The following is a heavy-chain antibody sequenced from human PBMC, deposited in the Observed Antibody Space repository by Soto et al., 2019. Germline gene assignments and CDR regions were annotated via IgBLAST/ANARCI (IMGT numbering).Heavy chain of an antibody. D-gene: IGHD1-20*01. CDR1: VCTLSDHY. V-gene: IGHV3-11*06. J-gene: IGHJ4*02. CDR2: SSNSGSFT. CDR3: ARSREPYNLLHY. Sequence: VGSLRLSCASSVCTLSDHYMSCIRHSPRKGLEWIGYSSNSGSFTRYADSVKGRFPISRDNAKNSLYLQISSLRGDDTAIYYCARSREPYNLLHYLRPATRVTVSS.